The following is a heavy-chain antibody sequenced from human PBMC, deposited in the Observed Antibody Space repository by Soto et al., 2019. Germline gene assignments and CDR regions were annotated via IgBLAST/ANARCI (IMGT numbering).Heavy chain of an antibody. V-gene: IGHV4-34*01. J-gene: IGHJ5*02. CDR3: ARGPNYYGSGSYYKIWFDP. CDR2: INHSGST. CDR1: GGSFSGYY. Sequence: QVQLQQWGAGLLKPSETLSLTCAVYGGSFSGYYWSWIRQPPGKGLEWIGEINHSGSTNYNPSLKIRVTISVDTSKNQFSLKLSSVTAADTAVYYCARGPNYYGSGSYYKIWFDPWGQGTLVTVSS. D-gene: IGHD3-10*01.